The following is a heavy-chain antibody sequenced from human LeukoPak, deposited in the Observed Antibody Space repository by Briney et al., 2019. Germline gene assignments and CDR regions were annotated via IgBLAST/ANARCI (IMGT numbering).Heavy chain of an antibody. CDR2: IYPGDSDT. V-gene: IGHV5-51*01. D-gene: IGHD3-22*01. CDR1: GYSFTSYW. Sequence: GESLKISCKGSGYSFTSYWIGWVRQMPGKGLEWMGTIYPGDSDTRYSPSFQGQVTISADTSNSTAYLQWSSLKASDTAMYYCARLVDDSSGYYTDYWGQGTLVTVSS. J-gene: IGHJ4*02. CDR3: ARLVDDSSGYYTDY.